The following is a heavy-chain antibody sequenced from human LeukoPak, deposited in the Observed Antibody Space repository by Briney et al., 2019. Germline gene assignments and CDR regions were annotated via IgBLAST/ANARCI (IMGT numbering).Heavy chain of an antibody. CDR2: IYYSGST. V-gene: IGHV4-39*01. CDR3: ASWQFSSSSAY. CDR1: GGSISSSTYY. Sequence: PSETLSVTRTVSGGSISSSTYYWGWIRQPPGKGLESIGSIYYSGSTYYNPSLKSRVTISVDKSNNQFSLKLTSVTAADTAVYFCASWQFSSSSAYWGQGTLVSVSS. J-gene: IGHJ4*02. D-gene: IGHD6-6*01.